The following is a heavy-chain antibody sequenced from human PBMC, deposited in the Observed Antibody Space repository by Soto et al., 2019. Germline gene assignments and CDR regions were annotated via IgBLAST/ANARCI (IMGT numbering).Heavy chain of an antibody. J-gene: IGHJ6*02. CDR1: GYTFTSYD. D-gene: IGHD1-1*01. Sequence: QVQLVQSGAEVKKPGASVKVSCKASGYTFTSYDINWVRQATGQGLEWMGWMNPNSGNKGYAPKLRGRVTMTSNTTISTAYMELSSLISEDTAVYYCARERTGTTSMDVWGQGARVTVSS. CDR3: ARERTGTTSMDV. CDR2: MNPNSGNK. V-gene: IGHV1-8*01.